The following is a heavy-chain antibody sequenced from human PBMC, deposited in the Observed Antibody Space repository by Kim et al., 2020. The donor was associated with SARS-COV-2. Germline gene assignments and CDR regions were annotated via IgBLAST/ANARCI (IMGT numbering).Heavy chain of an antibody. D-gene: IGHD3-9*01. J-gene: IGHJ4*02. CDR3: ARDADPFDWLTPFDY. Sequence: ETLSLTCTVSGGSISSSSYYWGWIRQPPGKGLEWIGSIYYSGSTYYNPSLKSRVTISVDTSKNQFSLKLSSVTAADTAVYYCARDADPFDWLTPFDYWGQGTLVTVSS. V-gene: IGHV4-39*07. CDR2: IYYSGST. CDR1: GGSISSSSYY.